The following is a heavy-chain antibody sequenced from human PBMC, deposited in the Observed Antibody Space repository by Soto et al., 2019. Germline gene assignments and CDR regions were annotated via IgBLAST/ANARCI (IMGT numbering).Heavy chain of an antibody. D-gene: IGHD2-15*01. J-gene: IGHJ4*02. CDR3: ARDPPGVVVAAAFDY. CDR2: INAGNGNT. V-gene: IGHV1-3*01. CDR1: GYTFTSYA. Sequence: ASVKVSCKASGYTFTSYAMHWVRQAPGQRLEWMGWINAGNGNTKYSQKFQGRVTITRDTSASTAYMELSSLRSEETAVYYCARDPPGVVVAAAFDYWGQGTLVTVSS.